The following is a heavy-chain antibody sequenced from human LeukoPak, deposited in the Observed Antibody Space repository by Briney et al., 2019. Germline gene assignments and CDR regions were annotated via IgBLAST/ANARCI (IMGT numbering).Heavy chain of an antibody. V-gene: IGHV1-69*04. J-gene: IGHJ4*02. CDR3: ASSGRDGYNWDWDY. D-gene: IGHD5-24*01. Sequence: ASVKVSCKASGGTFSSYAISWVRQAPGQGLEWMGRIIPILGIANYAQKFQGRVTITAGKSTSTAYMELSSLRSEDTAVYYCASSGRDGYNWDWDYWGQGTLVTVSS. CDR2: IIPILGIA. CDR1: GGTFSSYA.